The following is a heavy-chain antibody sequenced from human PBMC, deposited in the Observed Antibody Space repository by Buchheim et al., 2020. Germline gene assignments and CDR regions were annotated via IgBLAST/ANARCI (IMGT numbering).Heavy chain of an antibody. CDR2: IYYSGST. CDR1: GGSISSSSYY. J-gene: IGHJ4*02. CDR3: ARVATYYYDSSGYYSRFGLDY. Sequence: QLQLQESGPGLVKPSETLSLTCTVSGGSISSSSYYWGWIRQPPGKGLEWIGSIYYSGSTYYNPSLKSRVTISVDTSKNQFPLKLSSVTAADTAVYYCARVATYYYDSSGYYSRFGLDYWGQGTL. V-gene: IGHV4-39*01. D-gene: IGHD3-22*01.